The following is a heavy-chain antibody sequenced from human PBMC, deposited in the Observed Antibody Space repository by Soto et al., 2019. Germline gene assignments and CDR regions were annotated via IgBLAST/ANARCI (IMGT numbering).Heavy chain of an antibody. Sequence: EVQLLESGGGLVQPGGSLRLSCAASGFTFSSYAMSWVRQAPGKGLAWVSAISGGGGTTYYADSVKGRFTISRDNSKITLYLQMNSLRAEDTAVYYCAKNVWGITIFGGMDVWGQGTTVTVSS. CDR3: AKNVWGITIFGGMDV. J-gene: IGHJ6*02. D-gene: IGHD3-9*01. CDR1: GFTFSSYA. CDR2: ISGGGGTT. V-gene: IGHV3-23*01.